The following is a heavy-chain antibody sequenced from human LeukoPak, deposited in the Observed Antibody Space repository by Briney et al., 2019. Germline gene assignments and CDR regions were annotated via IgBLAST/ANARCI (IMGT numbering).Heavy chain of an antibody. D-gene: IGHD4-11*01. CDR2: ISAYNGNT. J-gene: IGHJ4*02. V-gene: IGHV1-18*01. CDR3: ARDLGVTVTTGW. Sequence: ASVKVSCKASGYTFTSYGISWVRQAPGQGREWMGGISAYNGNTNYAQKLQRRVTMTTATSTSTAYLELRSLRSDDTAVYYCARDLGVTVTTGWWGQGALVTVSS. CDR1: GYTFTSYG.